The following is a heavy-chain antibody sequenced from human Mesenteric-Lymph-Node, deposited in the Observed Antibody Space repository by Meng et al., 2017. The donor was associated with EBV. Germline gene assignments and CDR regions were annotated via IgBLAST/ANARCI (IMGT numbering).Heavy chain of an antibody. Sequence: QVQVVQVGAWVKKPGASVKVACKASGYAFTSYDINWVRQAPGQGLEWMGWVNPDSGNTGFPEKFQGRITMTRNTSISTTYMELRSLTSEDTAVYYCARGMSYYDNSGFFDYWGQGALVTVSS. D-gene: IGHD3-22*01. CDR1: GYAFTSYD. J-gene: IGHJ4*02. V-gene: IGHV1-8*01. CDR3: ARGMSYYDNSGFFDY. CDR2: VNPDSGNT.